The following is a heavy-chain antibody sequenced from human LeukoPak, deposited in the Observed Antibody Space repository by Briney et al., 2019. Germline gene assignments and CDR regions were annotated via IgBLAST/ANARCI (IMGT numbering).Heavy chain of an antibody. CDR1: GGSIRSGGYS. V-gene: IGHV4-30-4*07. CDR2: ISYIGST. J-gene: IGHJ5*02. Sequence: PSETLSLTCAVSGGSIRSGGYSWSWVRQPPGKGLEWIGYISYIGSTYYNPSLKSRVTISVGTSKNQFSLKLTSVTAADTAVYYCARVVLPFNYYDSRGIWFDPWGQGTLVTVSS. D-gene: IGHD3-22*01. CDR3: ARVVLPFNYYDSRGIWFDP.